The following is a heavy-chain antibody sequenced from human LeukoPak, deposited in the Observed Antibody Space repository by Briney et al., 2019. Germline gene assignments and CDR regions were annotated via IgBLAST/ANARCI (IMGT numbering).Heavy chain of an antibody. V-gene: IGHV4-59*01. J-gene: IGHJ5*02. CDR2: FYYTGST. Sequence: SETLSLTCTVSGASISSYYWSWIRQPPGKGLEWIGYFYYTGSTNYNPSLKSRVSISVDTSKNQFSLKLSSVTAADTTVYYCAREGTAGTNLNWFDPWGQGTLVTVSS. D-gene: IGHD1-1*01. CDR3: AREGTAGTNLNWFDP. CDR1: GASISSYY.